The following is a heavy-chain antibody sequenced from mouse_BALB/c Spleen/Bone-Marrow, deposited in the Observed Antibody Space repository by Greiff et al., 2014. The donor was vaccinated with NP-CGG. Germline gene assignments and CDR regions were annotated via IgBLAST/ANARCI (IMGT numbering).Heavy chain of an antibody. CDR2: IRNKPNGYTT. D-gene: IGHD5-1*01. Sequence: VQLKESGGGLVQPGGSLRLSCTTSGFTFTDYFMTWVRQPPGKALEWLGFIRNKPNGYTTEYNPSVKGRFTISRDNSQGILYLQMNTLRAEDSAIYYCARDYSGYFDFWGRGTTLTVSS. V-gene: IGHV7-3*02. CDR3: ARDYSGYFDF. J-gene: IGHJ2*01. CDR1: GFTFTDYF.